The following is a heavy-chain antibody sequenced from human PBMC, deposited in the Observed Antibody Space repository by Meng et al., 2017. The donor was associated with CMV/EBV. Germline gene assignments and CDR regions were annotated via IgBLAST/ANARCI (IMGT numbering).Heavy chain of an antibody. CDR2: ISSSSSYI. Sequence: GGSLRLSCAASGFTFSSYSMNWVSQAPGKGLEWVSSISSSSSYIYYADSVKGRFTISRDNAKNSLYLQMNSLRAEDTAVYYCASTGAGYYDFWSGYSPYYYYYYGMDVWGQGTTVTVSS. J-gene: IGHJ6*02. D-gene: IGHD3-3*01. V-gene: IGHV3-21*01. CDR1: GFTFSSYS. CDR3: ASTGAGYYDFWSGYSPYYYYYYGMDV.